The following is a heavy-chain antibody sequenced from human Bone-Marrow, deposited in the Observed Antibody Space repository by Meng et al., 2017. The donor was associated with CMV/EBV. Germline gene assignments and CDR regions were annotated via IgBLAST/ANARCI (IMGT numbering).Heavy chain of an antibody. CDR1: GGSVSSGSYY. D-gene: IGHD2-2*01. J-gene: IGHJ5*02. V-gene: IGHV4-39*07. Sequence: GSLRLSCTVSGGSVSSGSYYWSWIRQPPGKGLEWIGSIYHSGSTYYNPSLKSRVTISVDTSKNQFSLKLSSVTAADTAVYYCARDWGGYCSSTSCYEVDPWGQGTLVTVSS. CDR3: ARDWGGYCSSTSCYEVDP. CDR2: IYHSGST.